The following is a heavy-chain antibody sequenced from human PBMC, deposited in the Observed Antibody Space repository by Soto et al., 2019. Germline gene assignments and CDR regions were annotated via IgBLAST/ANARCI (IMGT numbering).Heavy chain of an antibody. CDR2: ISSSSSTI. V-gene: IGHV3-48*01. CDR3: AFGEDARYYYYGMDV. Sequence: EVQLVESGGGLVQRGGSLRLSCAASGLTFSSYSMNWVRQAPGKGLEWVSYISSSSSTIYYADSVKGRFTISRDNAKNSLYLQMNSLRAEDTAVYYCAFGEDARYYYYGMDVWGQGTTVTVSS. J-gene: IGHJ6*02. CDR1: GLTFSSYS. D-gene: IGHD3-10*01.